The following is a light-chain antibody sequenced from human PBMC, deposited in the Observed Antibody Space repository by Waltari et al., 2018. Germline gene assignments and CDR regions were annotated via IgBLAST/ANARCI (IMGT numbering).Light chain of an antibody. Sequence: EIVLTQFPVTLSLSPGEGATLSCRTSQTIRTTYLAWYQQKPGQAPTLLIYGTFSRATGIPDRFTGSGSGTDFSLTISSLEPEDFATYYCQQYDISPLTFGGGTKVEIK. V-gene: IGKV3-20*01. CDR1: QTIRTTY. CDR2: GTF. J-gene: IGKJ4*01. CDR3: QQYDISPLT.